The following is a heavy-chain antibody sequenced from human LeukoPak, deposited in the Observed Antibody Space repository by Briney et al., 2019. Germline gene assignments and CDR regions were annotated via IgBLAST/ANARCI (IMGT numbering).Heavy chain of an antibody. J-gene: IGHJ4*02. V-gene: IGHV4-39*07. Sequence: SETLSLTCTVSGGSISSSSYYWSWIRQPPGKGLEWIGSIYYSGSTYYNPSLKSRVTISVDTSKNQFSLKLSSVTAADTAVYYCARVYYYDSSGYYHTLDYWGQGTLVTVSS. CDR1: GGSISSSSYY. D-gene: IGHD3-22*01. CDR2: IYYSGST. CDR3: ARVYYYDSSGYYHTLDY.